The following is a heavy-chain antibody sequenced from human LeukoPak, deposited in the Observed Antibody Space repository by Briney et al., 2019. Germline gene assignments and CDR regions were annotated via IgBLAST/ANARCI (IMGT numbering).Heavy chain of an antibody. V-gene: IGHV1-2*02. Sequence: ASVKVSCKASGYTFTGYYMHWVRQAPGQGLEWMGWINPNSGGTNYAQKFQGRVTMTRDTSISTAYMELSRLRSDDTAVYYCARYIAARPDYFDYWGQGTLVTVSS. CDR2: INPNSGGT. CDR1: GYTFTGYY. CDR3: ARYIAARPDYFDY. D-gene: IGHD6-6*01. J-gene: IGHJ4*02.